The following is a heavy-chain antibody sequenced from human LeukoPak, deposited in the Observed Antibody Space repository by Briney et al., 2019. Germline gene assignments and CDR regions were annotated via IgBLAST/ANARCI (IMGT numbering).Heavy chain of an antibody. V-gene: IGHV3-30*03. Sequence: GGSLRLSCAASGFTFSSYGMHWVRQAPGKGLEWVAVISYDGSNKYYADSVKGRFTISRDNSKNSLYLQMNSLRAEDTAVYYCARDILTGFFGNWGQGTLVTVSS. CDR3: ARDILTGFFGN. CDR1: GFTFSSYG. D-gene: IGHD3-9*01. J-gene: IGHJ4*02. CDR2: ISYDGSNK.